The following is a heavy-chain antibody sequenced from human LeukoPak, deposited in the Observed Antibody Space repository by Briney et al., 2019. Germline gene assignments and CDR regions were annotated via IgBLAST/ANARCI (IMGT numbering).Heavy chain of an antibody. Sequence: PGGSLRLSCAASGFTFSSHGMHWVRQAPGKGLEWVAVVGGNAHTKFYADSVKGRFTISRDNAKNSLYLQMNSLRAEDTAVYYCAIADSGSYWGGYWGQGSLVTVSS. D-gene: IGHD1-26*01. CDR3: AIADSGSYWGGY. J-gene: IGHJ4*02. CDR1: GFTFSSHG. V-gene: IGHV3-33*03. CDR2: VGGNAHTK.